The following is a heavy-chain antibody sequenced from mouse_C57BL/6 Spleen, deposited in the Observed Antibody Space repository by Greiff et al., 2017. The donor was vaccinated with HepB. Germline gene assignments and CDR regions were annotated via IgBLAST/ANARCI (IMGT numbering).Heavy chain of an antibody. CDR1: GYTFTDYN. CDR2: INPNNGGT. D-gene: IGHD2-3*01. V-gene: IGHV1-18*01. J-gene: IGHJ3*01. CDR3: ARSYDGYPAY. Sequence: EVQLQQSGPELVKPGASVKIPCKASGYTFTDYNMDWVKQSHGKSLEWIGDINPNNGGTIYNQKFKGKATLTVDKSSSTAYMELRSLTSEDTAVYYCARSYDGYPAYWGQGTLVTVSA.